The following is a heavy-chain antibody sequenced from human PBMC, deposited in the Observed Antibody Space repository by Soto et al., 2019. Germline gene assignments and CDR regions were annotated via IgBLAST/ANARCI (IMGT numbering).Heavy chain of an antibody. D-gene: IGHD6-19*01. CDR1: GFTFSSYA. J-gene: IGHJ4*02. CDR2: ISGSGGST. V-gene: IGHV3-23*01. Sequence: GGSLILSCAASGFTFSSYAMNWVRQAPGKGLEWVSVISGSGGSTYYADSVKGRFTISRDNSKNTLYLQMNSLRVEDTAVYYCASRSSGWYFDYWGQGTLVTVSS. CDR3: ASRSSGWYFDY.